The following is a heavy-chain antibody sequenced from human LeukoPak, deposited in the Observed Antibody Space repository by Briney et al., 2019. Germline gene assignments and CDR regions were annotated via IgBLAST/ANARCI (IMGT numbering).Heavy chain of an antibody. CDR2: ISWNSGSI. Sequence: GGSLRLSCAASGFTFDDYAMHWVRQAPGKGLEWVSGISWNSGSIGYADSVKGRFTISRDNAKNSLYLQMNSLRAEDTALYYCAKDIVYYDILTGYSEAFDIWGQGTMVTVSS. D-gene: IGHD3-9*01. J-gene: IGHJ3*02. CDR3: AKDIVYYDILTGYSEAFDI. CDR1: GFTFDDYA. V-gene: IGHV3-9*01.